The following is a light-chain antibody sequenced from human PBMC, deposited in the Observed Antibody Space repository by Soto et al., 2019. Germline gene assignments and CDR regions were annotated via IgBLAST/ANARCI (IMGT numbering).Light chain of an antibody. CDR2: WTS. Sequence: DIVMTQSPDSLAVSLGERATINCKSSQSVLYSSNNKNYVAWYQQRPGQPPKLLIYWTSIRESGVPDRFSGSGSGTDFTLTISSLLAEDVAVYFCQQYYSPPLTFGGGTKVEIK. CDR3: QQYYSPPLT. J-gene: IGKJ4*01. V-gene: IGKV4-1*01. CDR1: QSVLYSSNNKNY.